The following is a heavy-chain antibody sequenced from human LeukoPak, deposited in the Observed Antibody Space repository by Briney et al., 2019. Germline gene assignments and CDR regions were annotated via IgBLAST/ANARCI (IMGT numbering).Heavy chain of an antibody. CDR2: IYYSGCT. CDR1: GCSISSYY. J-gene: IGHJ5*02. Sequence: SETLSLTCTVSGCSISSYYLSWIRPPPGKGLEWIGYIYYSGCTNYNPSLKSRVTISVDTSKNQFSLKLSSVTAADTAVYYCARGFTNPFWFDPWGQGTLVTVSS. CDR3: ARGFTNPFWFDP. D-gene: IGHD2-8*01. V-gene: IGHV4-59*01.